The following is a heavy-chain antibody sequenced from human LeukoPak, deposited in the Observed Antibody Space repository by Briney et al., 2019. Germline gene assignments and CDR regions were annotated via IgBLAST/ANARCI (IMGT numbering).Heavy chain of an antibody. CDR1: GFTFSNYA. V-gene: IGHV3-23*01. CDR3: AKQYLDAT. Sequence: GGSLRRSWEVSGFTFSNYAMNWVRQAPGKGLEWVSSISESGDTTDYADSVKGRFTISRDNSKNTLYLQMNSLRAEDTAVYYCAKQYLDATWGQGTLVTVSS. CDR2: ISESGDTT. J-gene: IGHJ5*02. D-gene: IGHD2/OR15-2a*01.